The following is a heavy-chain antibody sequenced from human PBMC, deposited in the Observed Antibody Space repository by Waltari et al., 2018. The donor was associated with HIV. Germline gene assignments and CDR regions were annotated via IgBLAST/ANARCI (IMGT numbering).Heavy chain of an antibody. Sequence: QVQLQESGPGLVKPSQTLSLTCPVSGGSIRSGSYYWIWIRQPAGKGLEWIGRIYTSGSTNYNPSLKSRVTISVDTSKNQFSLKLSSVTAADTAVYYCARDPPRDYYDSSGYSWGQGTLVTVSS. V-gene: IGHV4-61*02. CDR3: ARDPPRDYYDSSGYS. CDR1: GGSIRSGSYY. D-gene: IGHD3-22*01. J-gene: IGHJ4*02. CDR2: IYTSGST.